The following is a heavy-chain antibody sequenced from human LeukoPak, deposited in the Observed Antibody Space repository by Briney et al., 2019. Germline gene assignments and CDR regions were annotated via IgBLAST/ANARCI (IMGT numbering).Heavy chain of an antibody. D-gene: IGHD6-19*01. CDR2: IYYSGST. CDR1: GASISTYY. Sequence: SETLSLTCTASGASISTYYWSWIRQPPGKGLEWIGYIYYSGSTNYNPSLKSRVTISVDTSKNQFSLKLSSVTAADTAVYYCAKSVAVAGRPYYFDYWGQGTLVTVSS. CDR3: AKSVAVAGRPYYFDY. J-gene: IGHJ4*02. V-gene: IGHV4-59*01.